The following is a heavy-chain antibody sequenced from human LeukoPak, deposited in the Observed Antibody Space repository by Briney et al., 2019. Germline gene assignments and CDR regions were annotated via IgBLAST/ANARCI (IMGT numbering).Heavy chain of an antibody. J-gene: IGHJ6*03. CDR3: ARGRVINYYYYYMDV. Sequence: ASVKVSCKASGYTFTGYYMHWVRQAPGQGLEWVGWINPNSGGRNYAQKFQGRVTMTRDTSISTAYMELSRLRSEDTAVYYCARGRVINYYYYYMDVWGKGTTVTVSS. CDR2: INPNSGGR. V-gene: IGHV1-2*02. CDR1: GYTFTGYY. D-gene: IGHD2-21*01.